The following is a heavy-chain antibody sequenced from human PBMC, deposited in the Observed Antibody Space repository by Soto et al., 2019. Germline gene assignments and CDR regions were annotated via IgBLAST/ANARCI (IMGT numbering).Heavy chain of an antibody. CDR1: GFTFSSYG. D-gene: IGHD3-3*01. V-gene: IGHV3-30*18. J-gene: IGHJ6*02. CDR3: AKGGWGFWSGYSIQQIHYYYGMDV. Sequence: GGSLRLSCAASGFTFSSYGMHWVRQAPGKGLEWVAVISYDGSNKYYADSVKGRFTISRDNSKNTLYLQMNSLRAEDTAVYYCAKGGWGFWSGYSIQQIHYYYGMDVWGQGTTVTVSS. CDR2: ISYDGSNK.